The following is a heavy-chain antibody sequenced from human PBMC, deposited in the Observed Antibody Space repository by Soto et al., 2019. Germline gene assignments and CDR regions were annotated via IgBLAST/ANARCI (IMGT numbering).Heavy chain of an antibody. J-gene: IGHJ6*02. CDR1: DSTFDNYA. D-gene: IGHD1-20*01. Sequence: EVQLLESGGGLVQPGGSLRISCAASDSTFDNYAMNWVRQAPGKGLEWVSAITSSGGTTYYRDSVKGRFTISRDNSKNTLFLQMNSLRAEDTTVYYCAKVRRNCYYYYAIDVWGQGTTVTVSS. CDR2: ITSSGGTT. CDR3: AKVRRNCYYYYAIDV. V-gene: IGHV3-23*01.